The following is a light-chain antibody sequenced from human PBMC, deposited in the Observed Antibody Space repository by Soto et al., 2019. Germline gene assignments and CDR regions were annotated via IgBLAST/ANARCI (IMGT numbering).Light chain of an antibody. CDR2: KAS. Sequence: DIQMTQSPSTLSASVGDRVIITCRASQSISCWLAWYQQKPGKAPKLLIYKASSLESGIPSRISGSGSGTEFTLTISSLQPDDFATYYFQQYNPYSTFGQGTKVEI. CDR1: QSISCW. CDR3: QQYNPYST. J-gene: IGKJ1*01. V-gene: IGKV1-5*03.